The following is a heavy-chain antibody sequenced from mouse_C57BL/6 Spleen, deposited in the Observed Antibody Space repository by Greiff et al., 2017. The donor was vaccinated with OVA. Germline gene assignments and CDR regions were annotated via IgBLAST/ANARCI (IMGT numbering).Heavy chain of an antibody. Sequence: QQSCKASGYPFTSYWLQWVKQRPGLGLEWIGEIDPSDSYTNYNQKFKGKATLTVDTSSSTAYLQLISLTSEDSAVYYCARYYFGSSYGDYWGQGTTLTVSS. CDR1: GYPFTSYW. D-gene: IGHD1-1*01. CDR2: IDPSDSYT. J-gene: IGHJ2*01. V-gene: IGHV1-50*01. CDR3: ARYYFGSSYGDY.